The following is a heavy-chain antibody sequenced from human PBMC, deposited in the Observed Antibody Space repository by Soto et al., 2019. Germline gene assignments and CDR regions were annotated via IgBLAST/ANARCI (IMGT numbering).Heavy chain of an antibody. CDR3: AKGGRIPTSSVDY. V-gene: IGHV3-30*18. D-gene: IGHD2-2*01. CDR2: ISYDGSNR. CDR1: GFTFSYYG. J-gene: IGHJ4*02. Sequence: QVQLVESGGGVVQPGKSLRLSCAASGFTFSYYGLHRVRHAPGKGLEWVAGISYDGSNRYYGDSVKGRFSISRDNPNNTLYLQMNSLRDEDTAVYYCAKGGRIPTSSVDYWGQGTLVTVSS.